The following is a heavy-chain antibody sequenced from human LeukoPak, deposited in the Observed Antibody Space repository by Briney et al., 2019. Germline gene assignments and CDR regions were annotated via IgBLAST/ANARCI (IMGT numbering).Heavy chain of an antibody. Sequence: GRSLRLSCAASGFTFSSYGMHWVRQAPGKGLEWVAVISYDGSNKYYADSVKGRFTISRDNSKNTLYLQMNSLRAEDTAVYYCAKGIRGYGRYYYYYMDVWGKGTTVTVSS. CDR2: ISYDGSNK. CDR1: GFTFSSYG. D-gene: IGHD3-10*01. V-gene: IGHV3-30*18. CDR3: AKGIRGYGRYYYYYMDV. J-gene: IGHJ6*03.